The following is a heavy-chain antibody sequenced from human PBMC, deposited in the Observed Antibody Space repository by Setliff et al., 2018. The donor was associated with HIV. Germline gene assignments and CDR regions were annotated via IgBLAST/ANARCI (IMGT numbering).Heavy chain of an antibody. CDR1: GYTFSTNA. D-gene: IGHD6-19*01. CDR3: ARGSCSGCYLSDY. V-gene: IGHV1-3*01. CDR2: INAGDDNT. J-gene: IGHJ4*02. Sequence: ASVKVSCKAFGYTFSTNAIHWVRQAPGQRLEWMGYINAGDDNTRYSEKFQGGVTITRDTSANTAYMELSSLRSEDTAVYYCARGSCSGCYLSDYWGQGTLVTVSS.